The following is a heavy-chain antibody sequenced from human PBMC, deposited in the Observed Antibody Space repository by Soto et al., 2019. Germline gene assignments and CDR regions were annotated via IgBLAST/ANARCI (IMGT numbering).Heavy chain of an antibody. CDR1: AASIINANSF. D-gene: IGHD6-19*01. V-gene: IGHV4-39*01. Sequence: LDPASLTCTGSAASIINANSFWGWRRQPPGKGLQWIGSFYYGGSTSYHPSLRSRVTISADTSNNQFSLKVTSVTAADTAKYYCARRRGSGWYAFDNWGPGTLVTVSS. CDR2: FYYGGST. CDR3: ARRRGSGWYAFDN. J-gene: IGHJ4*02.